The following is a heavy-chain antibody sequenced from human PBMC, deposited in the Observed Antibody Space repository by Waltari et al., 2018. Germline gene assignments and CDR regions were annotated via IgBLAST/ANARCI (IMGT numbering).Heavy chain of an antibody. D-gene: IGHD3-3*01. J-gene: IGHJ6*03. CDR1: GGSFSGYY. CDR3: ARGYYDFWSGYTYYYYYMDV. V-gene: IGHV4-34*01. Sequence: QVQLQQWGAGLLKPSETLSLTCAVYGGSFSGYYWSWIRQPPGKGLEWIGEINHSGSTNCNPSLKSRVTISVDTSKNQFSLKLSSVTAADTAVYYCARGYYDFWSGYTYYYYYMDVWGKGTTVTVSS. CDR2: INHSGST.